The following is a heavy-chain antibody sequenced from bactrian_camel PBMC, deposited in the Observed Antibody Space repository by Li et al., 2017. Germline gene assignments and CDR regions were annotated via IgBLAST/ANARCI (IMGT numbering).Heavy chain of an antibody. V-gene: IGHV3-2*01. Sequence: HVQLVESGGGLVQPGGSTTLSCAGSGFMTGTRYVSWIRQAPGKGLEWVSSIWSDGSHVSYLDSVKGRFAITRDDAKNTVHLQMNALKSEDTARYYCAHATFVSGLPYRYWGQGTQVTV. CDR2: IWSDGSHV. D-gene: IGHD2*01. J-gene: IGHJ4*01. CDR1: GFMTGTRY. CDR3: AHATFVSGLPYRY.